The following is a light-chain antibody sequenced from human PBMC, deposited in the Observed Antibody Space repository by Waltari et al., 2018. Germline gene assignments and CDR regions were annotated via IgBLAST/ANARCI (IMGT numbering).Light chain of an antibody. V-gene: IGKV1-39*01. CDR1: QNVGRF. CDR2: RTS. Sequence: DIKMTQSPSSLSASVGDTVTITCRASQNVGRFLNWYQQRPGGAPKLLSFRTSDLQGGVPSRFSGSGSGTDFALTIDSLQPEDFATYYCQQSDGIPFTFGQGTKLEVK. J-gene: IGKJ2*01. CDR3: QQSDGIPFT.